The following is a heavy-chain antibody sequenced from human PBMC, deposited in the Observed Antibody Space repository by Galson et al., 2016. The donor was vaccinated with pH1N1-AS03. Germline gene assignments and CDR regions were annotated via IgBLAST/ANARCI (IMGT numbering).Heavy chain of an antibody. Sequence: SLRLSCAASGFTVSNYFMNWVRQVPGKGLEWVANIKQDGSEIHYADSVRGRFTISRDNAKSSLYLQMNSLRADDTAVYFCARFQFQFTFDHWGQGNLVTVSS. CDR1: GFTVSNYF. D-gene: IGHD5-24*01. CDR3: ARFQFQFTFDH. J-gene: IGHJ4*02. V-gene: IGHV3-7*03. CDR2: IKQDGSEI.